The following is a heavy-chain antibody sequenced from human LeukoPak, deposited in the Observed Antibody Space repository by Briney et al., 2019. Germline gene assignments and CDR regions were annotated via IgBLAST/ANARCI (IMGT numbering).Heavy chain of an antibody. D-gene: IGHD6-13*01. J-gene: IGHJ3*02. CDR1: GFTFSSYW. V-gene: IGHV3-74*01. Sequence: GGSLRLSCAASGFTFSSYWMHWVRQAPGKGLVWVSRIKSDGSSTSYADSVKGRFTISRDNAKNTLYLQMNRLRAEDTAVYYCARVAAASGAFDIWGQGTMVTVSS. CDR3: ARVAAASGAFDI. CDR2: IKSDGSST.